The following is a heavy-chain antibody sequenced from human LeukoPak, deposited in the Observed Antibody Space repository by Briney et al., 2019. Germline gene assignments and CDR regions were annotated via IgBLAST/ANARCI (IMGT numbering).Heavy chain of an antibody. CDR1: GYTFTGYY. D-gene: IGHD5-12*01. J-gene: IGHJ2*01. CDR3: ARGGYSGYDYPWYFDL. Sequence: ASVKVSCKASGYTFTGYYMHWVRQAPGQGLEWMGWINPNSGGTNYAQKFQGRVTMTRDTSISTAYMELSRLRSDDTAVYYCARGGYSGYDYPWYFDLWGRGTLVTVSS. CDR2: INPNSGGT. V-gene: IGHV1-2*02.